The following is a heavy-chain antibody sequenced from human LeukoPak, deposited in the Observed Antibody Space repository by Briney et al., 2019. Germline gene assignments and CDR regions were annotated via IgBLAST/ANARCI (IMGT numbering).Heavy chain of an antibody. CDR3: ARDQWAGDYGDYGLLGY. V-gene: IGHV1-2*06. J-gene: IGHJ4*02. CDR1: GYTFTGYY. Sequence: GASVKVSCKASGYTFTGYYMHWVRQAPGQGLEWMGRINPNSGGTNYAQKFQGRVTMTRDTSIRTAYMELSRLRSDDTAVYYCARDQWAGDYGDYGLLGYWGQGTLVTVSS. D-gene: IGHD4-17*01. CDR2: INPNSGGT.